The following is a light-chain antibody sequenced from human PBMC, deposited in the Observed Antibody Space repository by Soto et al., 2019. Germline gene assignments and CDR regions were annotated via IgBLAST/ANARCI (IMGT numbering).Light chain of an antibody. J-gene: IGLJ1*01. CDR3: CSYAGSSTYV. CDR2: GVN. Sequence: QSALTQPASVSGSPGQSITISCTGSGRDIGAYDYVSWYQQHPGKAPKLLIYGVNNRPSGVSYRFSGSKSGNTASLTISGLQAEDEADYYCCSYAGSSTYVFGTGTKVTVL. V-gene: IGLV2-23*02. CDR1: GRDIGAYDY.